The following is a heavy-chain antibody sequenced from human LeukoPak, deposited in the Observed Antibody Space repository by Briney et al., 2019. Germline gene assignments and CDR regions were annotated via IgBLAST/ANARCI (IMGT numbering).Heavy chain of an antibody. Sequence: GESLQTSCKASGYSFTTHWIGWVRQMPGKGLEWMGIIYPGDSDTRYSPSFQGQVTISADKSISTAYLQWSSLKASDTAMYYCARLTVRGYYDSSGYPSDAFDIWGQGTMVTVSS. CDR2: IYPGDSDT. J-gene: IGHJ3*02. CDR3: ARLTVRGYYDSSGYPSDAFDI. CDR1: GYSFTTHW. V-gene: IGHV5-51*01. D-gene: IGHD3-22*01.